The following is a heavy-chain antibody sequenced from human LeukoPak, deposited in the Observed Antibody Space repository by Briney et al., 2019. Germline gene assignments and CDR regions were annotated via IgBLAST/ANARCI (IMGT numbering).Heavy chain of an antibody. D-gene: IGHD5-24*01. CDR3: ARIVEMATTDAFDI. CDR2: IIPILGIA. Sequence: SVKVSCKASGGTFSSYAISWVRQAPGQGLEWMGRIIPILGIANYAQKFQGRVTITADKSTSTAYMELSSRRSEDTAVYYCARIVEMATTDAFDIWGQGTMVTVSS. V-gene: IGHV1-69*04. CDR1: GGTFSSYA. J-gene: IGHJ3*02.